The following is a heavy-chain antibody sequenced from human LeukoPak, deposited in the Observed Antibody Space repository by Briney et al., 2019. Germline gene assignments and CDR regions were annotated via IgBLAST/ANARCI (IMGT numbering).Heavy chain of an antibody. CDR2: IYASEST. J-gene: IGHJ3*02. Sequence: SETLSRTCTVSGGSISSGGYYRSWIRQPPGKGLECIGRIYASESTNYNPSLKSRVIISIDTSTNKFSLKLTYVTAADTAVYYCARVFRRVAYNYDGFDIWGQGTMVTVSS. CDR3: ARVFRRVAYNYDGFDI. CDR1: GGSISSGGYY. D-gene: IGHD5-24*01. V-gene: IGHV4-61*02.